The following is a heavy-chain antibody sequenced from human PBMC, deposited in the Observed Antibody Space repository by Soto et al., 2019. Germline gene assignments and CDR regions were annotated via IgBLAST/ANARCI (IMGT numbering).Heavy chain of an antibody. D-gene: IGHD6-13*01. V-gene: IGHV1-46*03. CDR1: GYTFTSYY. CDR2: INPSGGST. CDR3: ARGGVAAAGKVDY. Sequence: XSVKVSFNASGYTFTSYYMHWLRHSPGQGLEWMGIINPSGGSTSYAQKFQGRVTMTRDTSTSTVYMELSSLRSEDTAVYYCARGGVAAAGKVDYWGQGTLVTVSS. J-gene: IGHJ4*02.